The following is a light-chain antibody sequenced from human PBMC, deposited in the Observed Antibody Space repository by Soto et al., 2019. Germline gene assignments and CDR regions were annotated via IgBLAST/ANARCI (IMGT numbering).Light chain of an antibody. V-gene: IGKV3-20*01. CDR2: SAT. CDR3: QQYGSSPQT. J-gene: IGKJ1*01. CDR1: QTVSQDY. Sequence: EIVLTQSPGTLSLSPGERATFSCRASQTVSQDYLAWFQHKPGQAPRLLMFSATSRAAGIPDRFSGSRSGTDFTLTISRLDPEDFAVYFCQQYGSSPQTFGQGTRVEIK.